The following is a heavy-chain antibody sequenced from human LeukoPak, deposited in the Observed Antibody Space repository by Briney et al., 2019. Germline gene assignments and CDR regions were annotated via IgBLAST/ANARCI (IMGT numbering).Heavy chain of an antibody. Sequence: SVKVSCKASGGTFSSYAISWVRQAPGQGLEWMGGIIPIFGTANYAQKFQGRVTITADESTSTAYMELSSLRSEDTAVYYCAREQRGHSSRSQESDYWGQGTLVTVSS. D-gene: IGHD6-13*01. CDR1: GGTFSSYA. CDR2: IIPIFGTA. J-gene: IGHJ4*02. V-gene: IGHV1-69*13. CDR3: AREQRGHSSRSQESDY.